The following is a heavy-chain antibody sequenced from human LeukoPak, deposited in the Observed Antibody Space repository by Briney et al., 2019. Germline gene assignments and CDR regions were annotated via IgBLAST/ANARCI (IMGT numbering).Heavy chain of an antibody. CDR1: GFAFSNYA. CDR2: ISNTGGST. D-gene: IGHD4-23*01. CDR3: AKRGGGNLYYYYYMDV. Sequence: PGESLRLSCAASGFAFSNYAMTWVRQAPGKGLEWVSAISNTGGSTYYADSVKGRFTISRDNSKNTLYLQMNSLRAEDTAVYYCAKRGGGNLYYYYYMDVWGKGTTVTVSS. V-gene: IGHV3-23*01. J-gene: IGHJ6*03.